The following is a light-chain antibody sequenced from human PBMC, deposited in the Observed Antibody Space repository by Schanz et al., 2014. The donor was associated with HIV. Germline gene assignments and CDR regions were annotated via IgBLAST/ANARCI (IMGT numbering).Light chain of an antibody. CDR2: GAS. CDR3: QQYGSSPWT. V-gene: IGKV3-20*01. J-gene: IGKJ1*01. Sequence: EFVLTQSPGTLSLSPGERAALSCRASQSVSSSYLAWYQQKPGQAPRLLIYGASSRVTGIPARFSGSGSGTEFTLSISRLEPEDFAVYYCQQYGSSPWTFGQGTKVEIK. CDR1: QSVSSSY.